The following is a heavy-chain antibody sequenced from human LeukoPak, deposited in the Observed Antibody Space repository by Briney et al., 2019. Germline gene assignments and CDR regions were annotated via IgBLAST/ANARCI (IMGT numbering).Heavy chain of an antibody. CDR1: GFTFSSYG. J-gene: IGHJ4*01. CDR2: ISYDGSNK. CDR3: ARGLVSGSQRGYFDY. Sequence: GRSLRLSCAASGFTFSSYGMHWVRQAPGKGLEWVAVISYDGSNKYYADSVKGRFTISRDNSKNTLYLQMNSLRAEDTAVYYCARGLVSGSQRGYFDYWGHGALVTVSS. D-gene: IGHD1-26*01. V-gene: IGHV3-30*03.